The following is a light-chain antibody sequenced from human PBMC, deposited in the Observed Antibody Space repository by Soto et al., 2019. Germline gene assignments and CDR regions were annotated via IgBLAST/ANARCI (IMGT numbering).Light chain of an antibody. Sequence: DIQMTKSPSSLSAYVGDRVTITCRASQSISSYLNWYQQKPGKAPKLLIYAASSLQSGVPSRFSGSGSGTDFTLTISSLQPEDVAVYYCQQDNNWPPWTFGHVTNVDIK. CDR1: QSISSY. CDR2: AAS. J-gene: IGKJ1*01. V-gene: IGKV1-39*01. CDR3: QQDNNWPPWT.